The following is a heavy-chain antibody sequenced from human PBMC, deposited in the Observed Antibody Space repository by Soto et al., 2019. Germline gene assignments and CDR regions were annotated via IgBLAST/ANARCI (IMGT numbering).Heavy chain of an antibody. Sequence: SETLSLTCTVSGGSISSGGYYWSWIRQQPGKGLEWIGYIYYSGSTYHNPSLKSRVTISVDTSKNQFSLKLSSVTAADTAVYYCARDGYFDPPYYYYGMDVWGQGTTVTVSS. CDR3: ARDGYFDPPYYYYGMDV. V-gene: IGHV4-31*03. D-gene: IGHD3-9*01. CDR2: IYYSGST. J-gene: IGHJ6*02. CDR1: GGSISSGGYY.